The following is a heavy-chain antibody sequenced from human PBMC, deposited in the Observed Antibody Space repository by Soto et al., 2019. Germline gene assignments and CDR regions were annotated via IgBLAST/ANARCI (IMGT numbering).Heavy chain of an antibody. CDR3: AIDRLGFGELLCGMYV. Sequence: QVQLQESGPGLVKPSQTLSLTCTVSGGSISSGDYYWSWIRQPPGKGLEWIGYIYYRGSTYYTPSLKSRVTISVDTSKNLFSLKLRSVTAADTAVYYFAIDRLGFGELLCGMYVWGQGTTVTVSS. CDR1: GGSISSGDYY. CDR2: IYYRGST. V-gene: IGHV4-30-4*01. D-gene: IGHD3-10*01. J-gene: IGHJ6*02.